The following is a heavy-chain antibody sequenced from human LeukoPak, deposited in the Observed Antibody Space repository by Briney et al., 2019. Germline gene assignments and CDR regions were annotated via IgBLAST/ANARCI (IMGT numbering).Heavy chain of an antibody. J-gene: IGHJ6*03. V-gene: IGHV3-73*01. CDR1: GFTFSGSA. Sequence: GGSLRLSCAASGFTFSGSAMHWVRQASGKGLEWVGRIRSKANSYATAYAASVKGRFTISRDDSKNTAYLQMNSLKTEDTAVYYCTSAAAAGKFMLDYYYCYYMDVWGKGTTVTVSS. D-gene: IGHD6-13*01. CDR2: IRSKANSYAT. CDR3: TSAAAAGKFMLDYYYCYYMDV.